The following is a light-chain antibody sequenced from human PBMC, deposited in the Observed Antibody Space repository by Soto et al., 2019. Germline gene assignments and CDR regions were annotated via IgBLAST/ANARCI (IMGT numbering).Light chain of an antibody. CDR3: QQYVTSSPRT. Sequence: EIVVTQSPGTLSLSPGERDTLSCRASHTISSSYLAWYQQKPGQAPRLLMYGISRRATGIPDRFSGSGSGTDFALAITRLEPEFCAVYYCQQYVTSSPRTFGQGTKVEIK. V-gene: IGKV3-20*01. CDR1: HTISSSY. J-gene: IGKJ1*01. CDR2: GIS.